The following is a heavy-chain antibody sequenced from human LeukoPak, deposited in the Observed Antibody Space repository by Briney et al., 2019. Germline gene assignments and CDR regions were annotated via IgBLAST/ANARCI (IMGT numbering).Heavy chain of an antibody. CDR3: AREVYCSGGSCYSGAYYFDY. J-gene: IGHJ4*02. D-gene: IGHD2-15*01. CDR2: IKQDGSEK. V-gene: IGHV3-7*01. CDR1: GFTFSSYA. Sequence: GGSLRLSCAASGFTFSSYAMSWVRQAPGKGLEWVANIKQDGSEKYYVDSAKGRFTISRDNAKNSLYLQMNSLRAEDTAVYYCAREVYCSGGSCYSGAYYFDYWGQGTLVTVSS.